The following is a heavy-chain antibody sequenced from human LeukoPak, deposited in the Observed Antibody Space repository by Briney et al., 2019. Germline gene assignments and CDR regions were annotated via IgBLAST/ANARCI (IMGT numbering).Heavy chain of an antibody. CDR3: ARDVGTALVTGDY. J-gene: IGHJ4*02. Sequence: KPSETLSLTCTVSGGSISSSPYYWGWIRQPPGKGLEWIGSIYYSGTTHYNPSLESRVTISVDTSKNQFSLKLASVTAADTAIYYCARDVGTALVTGDYWGQGTLVTVSS. CDR2: IYYSGTT. CDR1: GGSISSSPYY. V-gene: IGHV4-39*07. D-gene: IGHD5-18*01.